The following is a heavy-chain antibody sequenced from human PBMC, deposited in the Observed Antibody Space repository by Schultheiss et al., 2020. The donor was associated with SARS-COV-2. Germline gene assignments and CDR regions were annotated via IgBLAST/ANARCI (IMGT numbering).Heavy chain of an antibody. D-gene: IGHD3-22*01. V-gene: IGHV3-33*01. CDR2: IWYDGSNK. Sequence: GESLKISCAASGFTFSSYGMHWVRQAPGKGLEWVAVIWYDGSNKYYADSVKGRFTTSRDNSKNTLYLQMNSLRAEDTAVYYCARDSSGYYNWYDPWGQGTLVTVSS. CDR1: GFTFSSYG. CDR3: ARDSSGYYNWYDP. J-gene: IGHJ5*02.